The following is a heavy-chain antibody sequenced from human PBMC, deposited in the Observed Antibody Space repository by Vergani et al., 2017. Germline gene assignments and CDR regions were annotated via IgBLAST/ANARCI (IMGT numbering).Heavy chain of an antibody. CDR2: ISSSSRTI. J-gene: IGHJ5*02. D-gene: IGHD3-10*01. V-gene: IGHV3-48*04. Sequence: EVQLVESGGGLVQPGGSLRLSCAASGFTFSSYSMNWVRQAPGKGLEWVSYISSSSRTIYYADSVKGRFTISRDNAKSSLYLQMNSLRAEDTAVYYCARRVTMFRGVSNWFDPWGQGNLVTVSS. CDR3: ARRVTMFRGVSNWFDP. CDR1: GFTFSSYS.